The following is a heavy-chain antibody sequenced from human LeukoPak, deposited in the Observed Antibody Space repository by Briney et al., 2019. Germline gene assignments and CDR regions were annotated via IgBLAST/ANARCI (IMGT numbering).Heavy chain of an antibody. Sequence: SETLSLTCTVSGDFLSSGAYYWGWIRQPPGKGLEWVANIFHSGTTYFNPSLQSRVTISVDTSKNQFSLKLATVAATDTAVYYCARVGYSGSYYHAFEIWGQGTMVTVSS. V-gene: IGHV4-38-2*02. D-gene: IGHD1-26*01. CDR1: GDFLSSGAYY. CDR2: IFHSGTT. CDR3: ARVGYSGSYYHAFEI. J-gene: IGHJ3*02.